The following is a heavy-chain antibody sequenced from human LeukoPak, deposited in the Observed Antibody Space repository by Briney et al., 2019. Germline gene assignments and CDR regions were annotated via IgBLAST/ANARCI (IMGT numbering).Heavy chain of an antibody. J-gene: IGHJ5*02. D-gene: IGHD6-6*01. CDR3: ARQGYSSSSGGWFDP. Sequence: GGSLRLSCAASGFTFRNYWMHWVRHAPGKGLEWVSAISGSGGSTYYADSVKGRFTISRDNSKNTLYLQMNSLRAEDTAVYYCARQGYSSSSGGWFDPWGQGTLVTVSS. V-gene: IGHV3-23*01. CDR1: GFTFRNYW. CDR2: ISGSGGST.